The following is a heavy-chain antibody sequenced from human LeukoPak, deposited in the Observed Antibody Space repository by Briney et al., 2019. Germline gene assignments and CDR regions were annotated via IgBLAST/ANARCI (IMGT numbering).Heavy chain of an antibody. CDR2: IYYSGST. Sequence: SETLSLTCTVSGGSISSYYWSWIRQPPGKGLEWIGSIYYSGSTYYNPSLKSRVTISVDTSKNQFSLKLSSVTAADTAVYYCARTTTTSGYYGDAFDIWGQGTMVTVSS. D-gene: IGHD3-22*01. V-gene: IGHV4-39*01. CDR3: ARTTTTSGYYGDAFDI. CDR1: GGSISSYY. J-gene: IGHJ3*02.